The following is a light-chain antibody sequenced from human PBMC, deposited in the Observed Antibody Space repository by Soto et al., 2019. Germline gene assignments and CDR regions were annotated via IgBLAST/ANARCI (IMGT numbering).Light chain of an antibody. CDR1: QDISKY. V-gene: IGKV1-33*01. Sequence: DLQMTQSPSSLSASVGDRVTITCQASQDISKYLNWYQQRPGKAPKLIIYDASNLEAGVPSRFSGSGSGTDFTFTISSLQPEDIATYYCQQYDDLPLTFGGGTKVEI. CDR3: QQYDDLPLT. J-gene: IGKJ4*01. CDR2: DAS.